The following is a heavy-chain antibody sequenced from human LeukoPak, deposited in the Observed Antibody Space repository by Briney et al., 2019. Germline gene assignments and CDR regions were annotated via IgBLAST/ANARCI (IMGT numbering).Heavy chain of an antibody. CDR2: IYYSGST. CDR1: GGSISSYY. CDR3: ARVTDWNDFDY. V-gene: IGHV4-59*01. J-gene: IGHJ4*02. D-gene: IGHD1-1*01. Sequence: SETLSLTCTVSGGSISSYYWSWIRQPPGKGLEWIGYIYYSGSTNYNPSLKSRVTISVDTSKNQLSLKLSSVTTADTAVYYCARVTDWNDFDYWGQGTLVTVSS.